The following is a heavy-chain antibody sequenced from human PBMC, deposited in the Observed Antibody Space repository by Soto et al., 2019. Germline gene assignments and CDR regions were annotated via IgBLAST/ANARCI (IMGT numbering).Heavy chain of an antibody. CDR1: GGSITTSYH. Sequence: PSETLSLTCTVSGGSITTSYHYWDWIRQPPGKGLEWVSYISGSSSIIYYADSVKGRFTISRDNAKNSLYPQMNSLRAEDTAVYYCAREHQLDIHYDFWSGFSPGAFDIWGQGTMVTVSS. V-gene: IGHV3-48*01. J-gene: IGHJ3*02. CDR2: ISGSSSII. D-gene: IGHD3-3*01. CDR3: AREHQLDIHYDFWSGFSPGAFDI.